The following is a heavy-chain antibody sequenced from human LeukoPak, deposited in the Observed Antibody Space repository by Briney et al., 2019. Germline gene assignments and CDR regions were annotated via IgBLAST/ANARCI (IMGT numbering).Heavy chain of an antibody. Sequence: ASVKVSCKASGYTFTSYAMHWVRQAPGQRLEWMGWINAGDGNTKYSQKFQGRVTITRDTSASTAYMELSSLRSEDTAVYYCARDFQWQPTSSFDYWGQGTLVTVSS. CDR3: ARDFQWQPTSSFDY. CDR2: INAGDGNT. CDR1: GYTFTSYA. J-gene: IGHJ4*02. V-gene: IGHV1-3*01. D-gene: IGHD6-19*01.